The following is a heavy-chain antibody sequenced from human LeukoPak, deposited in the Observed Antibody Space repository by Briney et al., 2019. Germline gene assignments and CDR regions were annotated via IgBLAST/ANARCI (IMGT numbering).Heavy chain of an antibody. CDR1: GYRFTTYW. J-gene: IGHJ3*02. CDR2: IYPDDSDT. D-gene: IGHD6-6*01. V-gene: IGHV5-51*01. CDR3: ARPHSSSSVWNAFDI. Sequence: GESLKISCKGSGYRFTTYWIGWVRQMPGKGLEWMGLIYPDDSDTRYSPSFQGQVTISADKSISTAYLQWSSLKASDTAMYYCARPHSSSSVWNAFDIWGQGTMVTVSS.